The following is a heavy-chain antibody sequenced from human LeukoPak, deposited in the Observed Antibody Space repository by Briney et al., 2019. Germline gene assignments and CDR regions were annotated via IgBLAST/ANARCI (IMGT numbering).Heavy chain of an antibody. CDR3: TADHNYGGPSYFDS. J-gene: IGHJ4*02. CDR2: ITASGTAM. D-gene: IGHD4-11*01. CDR1: GFTFSSYS. Sequence: GGSLRLSCAASGFTFSSYSMNWVRQAPGKGLEWVSHITASGTAMFYADSVKGRFTISRDNAKNSLYLQMNSLRDEDTAVYYCTADHNYGGPSYFDSWGQGILVTVPS. V-gene: IGHV3-48*02.